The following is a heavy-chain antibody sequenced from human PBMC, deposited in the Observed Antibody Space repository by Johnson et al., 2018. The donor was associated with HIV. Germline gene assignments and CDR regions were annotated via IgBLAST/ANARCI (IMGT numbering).Heavy chain of an antibody. V-gene: IGHV3-30-3*01. Sequence: QVQLVESGGGLVQPGRSLRLSCAASGFTFSSYAMHWVRQAPGKGLEWVAVISYDGSNKYYADSVKGRFTISRDNSKNTLYLQMNSLGAEDTAVYYCARGGLTYYYDSSGYPDAFDIWGQGTMVTVSS. CDR3: ARGGLTYYYDSSGYPDAFDI. CDR2: ISYDGSNK. CDR1: GFTFSSYA. D-gene: IGHD3-22*01. J-gene: IGHJ3*02.